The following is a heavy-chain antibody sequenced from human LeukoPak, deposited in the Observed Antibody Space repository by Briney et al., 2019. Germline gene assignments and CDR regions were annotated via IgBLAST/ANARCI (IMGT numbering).Heavy chain of an antibody. D-gene: IGHD3-22*01. J-gene: IGHJ4*02. V-gene: IGHV3-15*05. CDR2: IKSKTDGGTT. CDR1: GFTFSNAW. Sequence: GGSLRLSCVASGFTFSNAWMSWVRQAPGKGLEWVGHIKSKTDGGTTEYAAPVKGRFIISRDDSEHTLYLQMNSLKTDDTAMYYCAKYDTSVNFDYWGQGTLATVSS. CDR3: AKYDTSVNFDY.